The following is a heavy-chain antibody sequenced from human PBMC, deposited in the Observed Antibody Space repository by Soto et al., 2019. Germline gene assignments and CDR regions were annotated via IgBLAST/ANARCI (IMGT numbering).Heavy chain of an antibody. CDR1: GYTFTSYD. D-gene: IGHD4-17*01. CDR2: MNPNSGNT. V-gene: IGHV1-8*01. Sequence: QVQLVQSGAEVKKPGASVKVSCKASGYTFTSYDINWVRQATGQGLEWMGWMNPNSGNTGYAQKFQGRLTMARNTSKSTAYVGLSSRRSEDTAVYYCGSVGDYDDYDALYYYCYYRDFWGKGTTVPV. J-gene: IGHJ6*03. CDR3: GSVGDYDDYDALYYYCYYRDF.